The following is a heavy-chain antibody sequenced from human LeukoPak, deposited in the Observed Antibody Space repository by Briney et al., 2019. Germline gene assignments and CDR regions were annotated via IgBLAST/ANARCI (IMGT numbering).Heavy chain of an antibody. CDR2: ISGSGDTT. V-gene: IGHV3-23*01. CDR1: GFTFSGSA. D-gene: IGHD4-17*01. Sequence: PGGSLRLSCAASGFTFSGSAMSWVRQAPGGGLEWVSAISGSGDTTVYADSVKGRFTISRDNSKKTLYLQVNSLRAEDTAVYFCAKELTTERTPGVDSWGQGTLVTVSS. J-gene: IGHJ4*02. CDR3: AKELTTERTPGVDS.